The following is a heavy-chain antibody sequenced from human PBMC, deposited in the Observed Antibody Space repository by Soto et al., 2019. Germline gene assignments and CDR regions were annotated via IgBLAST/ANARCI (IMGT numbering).Heavy chain of an antibody. D-gene: IGHD3-16*01. Sequence: ETLSLTCAVYGGSFSGYYWSWIRQPPGKGLEWIGEINHSGSTNYNPSLKSRVTISVDTSKNQFSLKLSSVTAADTAVYYCARFGPPVPSDVWGQGPTVTLAS. V-gene: IGHV4-34*01. CDR3: ARFGPPVPSDV. CDR2: INHSGST. J-gene: IGHJ6*02. CDR1: GGSFSGYY.